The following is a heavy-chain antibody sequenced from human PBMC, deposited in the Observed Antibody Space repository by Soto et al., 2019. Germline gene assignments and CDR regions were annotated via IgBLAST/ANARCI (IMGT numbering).Heavy chain of an antibody. CDR1: GFSFSDRA. V-gene: IGHV3-23*01. CDR2: ISSNGGGI. D-gene: IGHD6-13*01. CDR3: AKRRGQQLENWQFDV. J-gene: IGHJ2*01. Sequence: EVQLLESGGGLVQPGGSLRLSCVASGFSFSDRAMGWVRQAPGKGLEWVSDISSNGGGIFYADSVKGRFTISRDNVKNTVHLQMNRLRDEDTATYYCAKRRGQQLENWQFDVWGRGSLVSVAS.